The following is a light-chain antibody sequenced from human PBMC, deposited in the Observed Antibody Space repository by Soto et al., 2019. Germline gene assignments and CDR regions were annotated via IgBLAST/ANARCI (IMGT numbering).Light chain of an antibody. CDR3: QSYDTSLNVV. V-gene: IGLV1-40*01. CDR1: SSNIGTGYD. CDR2: GNI. Sequence: QSVLTQPPSVSGAPGQRVTISCTGSSSNIGTGYDVQWYQQLPRTAPKVLIYGNINRPSGVPDRFSGSKSGTSASLAITGLQPEDEADYYCQSYDTSLNVVFGGGTKLTVL. J-gene: IGLJ2*01.